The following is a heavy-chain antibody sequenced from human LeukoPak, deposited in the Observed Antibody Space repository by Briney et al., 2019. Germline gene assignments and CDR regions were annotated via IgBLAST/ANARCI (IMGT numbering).Heavy chain of an antibody. Sequence: SETLSLTCAVSGGSISSGTHYWNWIRQHPGQGLEWIGHIYNTGSAYYNPSLMSRVSISIDTSENQFSLKLSSVTAADTAVYYCASTHCASPSCYSYYYSGLDVWGQGTTVIVSS. V-gene: IGHV4-31*11. J-gene: IGHJ6*02. CDR3: ASTHCASPSCYSYYYSGLDV. D-gene: IGHD2-2*01. CDR2: IYNTGSA. CDR1: GGSISSGTHY.